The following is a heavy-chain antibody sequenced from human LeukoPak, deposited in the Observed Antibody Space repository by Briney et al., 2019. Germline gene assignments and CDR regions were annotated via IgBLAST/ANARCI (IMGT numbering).Heavy chain of an antibody. D-gene: IGHD3-10*01. V-gene: IGHV4-39*01. J-gene: IGHJ4*02. CDR2: IYYSEST. Sequence: SETLSLTCTVSGGSISSSSYYWGWIRQPPGKGLEWIGSIYYSESTDYNPSLKSRVTISVDTSKNQFSLKLSSVTAADTAVYYCARGQSWVRGVILIWGQGTLVTVSS. CDR3: ARGQSWVRGVILI. CDR1: GGSISSSSYY.